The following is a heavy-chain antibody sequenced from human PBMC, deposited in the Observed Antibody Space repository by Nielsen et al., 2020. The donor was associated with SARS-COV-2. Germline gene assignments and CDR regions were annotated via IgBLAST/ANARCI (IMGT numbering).Heavy chain of an antibody. D-gene: IGHD5-18*01. CDR3: AKSDGGYSYGYPDY. Sequence: GESLKISCAASGFSFSNYAMNWVRHAPGKGLEWVSALSGRGGNTFYADSVKGRFTISRDNSKSTLYLQMNSLSAEDTAIYYCAKSDGGYSYGYPDYWGQGTLVTVSS. J-gene: IGHJ4*02. CDR2: LSGRGGNT. CDR1: GFSFSNYA. V-gene: IGHV3-23*01.